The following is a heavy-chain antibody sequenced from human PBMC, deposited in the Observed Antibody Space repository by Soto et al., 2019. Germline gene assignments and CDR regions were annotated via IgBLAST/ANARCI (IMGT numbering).Heavy chain of an antibody. Sequence: QVQLVQSGAEVKKPGSSVKVSCKASGGTFSSYAISWVRQAPGQGLEWMGGIITIFGTTNYAQKFQGRVTITADESTGTAYMELRSLRSEDTAVYYCARVVTVVKSFHYWYFDLWGRGTLVSVSS. CDR1: GGTFSSYA. J-gene: IGHJ2*01. D-gene: IGHD2-15*01. CDR2: IITIFGTT. CDR3: ARVVTVVKSFHYWYFDL. V-gene: IGHV1-69*12.